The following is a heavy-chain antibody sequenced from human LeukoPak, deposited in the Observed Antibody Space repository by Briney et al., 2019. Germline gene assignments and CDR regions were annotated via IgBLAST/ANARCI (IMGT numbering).Heavy chain of an antibody. CDR1: GFTFSSYT. V-gene: IGHV3-21*01. Sequence: GGSLRLSRAASGFTFSSYTMNWVRQAPGKGLEWVSSISSSSSYIYYADSVKGRFTISRDNAKNSLYLQMNSLRAEDTAVYYCAKEAAAGTVDYWGQGTLVTVSS. J-gene: IGHJ4*02. CDR3: AKEAAAGTVDY. D-gene: IGHD6-13*01. CDR2: ISSSSSYI.